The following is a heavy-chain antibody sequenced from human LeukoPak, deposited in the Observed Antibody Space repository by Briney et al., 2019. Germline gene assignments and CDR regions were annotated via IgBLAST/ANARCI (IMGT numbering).Heavy chain of an antibody. V-gene: IGHV2-5*02. CDR2: IYWDDDK. CDR3: AHTVTGRGNPDFDY. Sequence: SGPTLVEPTQTLTLTCTFSGFSLSTSGVGVGWIRQPPGKALECLALIYWDDDKRYSPSLKSRLTIFKDTSKNQVVLIMANMDPVDTATYYCAHTVTGRGNPDFDYWGQGTLVTVSS. CDR1: GFSLSTSGVG. D-gene: IGHD3-10*01. J-gene: IGHJ4*02.